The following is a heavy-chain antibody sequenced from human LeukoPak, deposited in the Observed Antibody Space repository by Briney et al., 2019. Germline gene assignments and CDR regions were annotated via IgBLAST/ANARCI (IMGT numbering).Heavy chain of an antibody. D-gene: IGHD3-22*01. J-gene: IGHJ4*02. CDR1: GYTFTSYG. CDR2: ISAYNGNT. V-gene: IGHV1-18*01. CDR3: ARDRAGYYHSSGYYPSY. Sequence: ASVKVSCKASGYTFTSYGISWVRQAPGQGLEWMGWISAYNGNTNYAQKLQGRVTMTTDTSTSTAYMELRSLRSDDTAVYYCARDRAGYYHSSGYYPSYWGQGTLVTVSS.